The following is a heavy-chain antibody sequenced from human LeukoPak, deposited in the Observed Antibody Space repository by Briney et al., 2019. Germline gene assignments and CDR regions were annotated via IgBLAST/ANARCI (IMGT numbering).Heavy chain of an antibody. CDR3: ARDKPQGYYYDSSGYYRY. CDR1: GYTFTSYG. CDR2: ISAYNGNT. V-gene: IGHV1-18*01. D-gene: IGHD3-22*01. Sequence: ASVKVSCKASGYTFTSYGISWVRQAPGQGLEWMGWISAYNGNTNYAQKLQGRVTITADKSTSTAYMELSSLRSEDTAVYYCARDKPQGYYYDSSGYYRYWGQGTLVTVSS. J-gene: IGHJ4*02.